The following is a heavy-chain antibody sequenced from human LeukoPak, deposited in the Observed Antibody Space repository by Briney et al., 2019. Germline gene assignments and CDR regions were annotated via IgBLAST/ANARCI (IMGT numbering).Heavy chain of an antibody. D-gene: IGHD3-16*01. V-gene: IGHV3-21*01. Sequence: GGSLRLSCAASGFTFSSYTMNWVRQATGKGLEWVSFISSSSSYIYDADSVKGRFTISRDNAKDSLYLQMDSLRVEDTAVYYCARDPEWGALDYWGLGTLVTVSS. CDR3: ARDPEWGALDY. J-gene: IGHJ4*02. CDR2: ISSSSSYI. CDR1: GFTFSSYT.